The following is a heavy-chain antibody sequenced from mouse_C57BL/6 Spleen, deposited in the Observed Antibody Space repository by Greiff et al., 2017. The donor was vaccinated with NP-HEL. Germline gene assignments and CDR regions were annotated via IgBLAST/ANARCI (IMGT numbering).Heavy chain of an antibody. V-gene: IGHV5-12*01. CDR1: GFTFSDYY. D-gene: IGHD2-12*01. J-gene: IGHJ3*01. CDR3: YAYDDGFAY. CDR2: ISNGGGST. Sequence: EVQLVESGGGLVQPGGSLKLSCAASGFTFSDYYMYWVRQTPEKRLEWVAYISNGGGSTYYPDTVKGRFTISRDNAKNTLYLQMSRLKSEDTAMYYCYAYDDGFAYWGQGTLVTVSA.